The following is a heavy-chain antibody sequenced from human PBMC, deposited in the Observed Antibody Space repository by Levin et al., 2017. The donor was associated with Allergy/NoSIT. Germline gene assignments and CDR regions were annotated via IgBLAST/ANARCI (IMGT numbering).Heavy chain of an antibody. V-gene: IGHV1-2*06. J-gene: IGHJ4*02. D-gene: IGHD5-18*01. CDR3: ARDRDENGYSPWFSRPLDY. Sequence: ASVKVSCKASGYTFTGYYMHWVRQAPGQGLEWMGRINPNSGGTNYAQKFQGRVTMTRDTSISTAYMELSRLRSDDTAVYYCARDRDENGYSPWFSRPLDYWGQGTLVTVSS. CDR1: GYTFTGYY. CDR2: INPNSGGT.